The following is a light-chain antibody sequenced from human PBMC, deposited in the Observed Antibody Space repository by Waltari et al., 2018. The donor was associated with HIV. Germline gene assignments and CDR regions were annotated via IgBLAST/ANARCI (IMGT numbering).Light chain of an antibody. J-gene: IGKJ4*01. CDR1: QSVSQW. CDR3: QQYSAYELS. V-gene: IGKV1-5*03. CDR2: KAS. Sequence: DIQMTQSPSTLSASVGDRVTITCRASQSVSQWLAWYQQRPGEAPKLLISKASSLESGAPSRFSGTGSGTEFTLTISSLQPEDFATYYCQQYSAYELSFGGGTKVEFK.